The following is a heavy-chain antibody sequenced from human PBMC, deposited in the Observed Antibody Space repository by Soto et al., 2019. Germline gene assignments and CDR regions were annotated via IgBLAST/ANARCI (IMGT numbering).Heavy chain of an antibody. D-gene: IGHD3-16*02. CDR3: ARHSQEMITFGGVIGTFDY. CDR2: IYYSGST. Sequence: QLQLQESGPGLVKPSETLSLTCTVSGGSISSSSYYWGWIRQPPGKGLEWIGSIYYSGSTYYNPSLKSRVTISVDTSKNQFSLKLSSVTAADTAVYYCARHSQEMITFGGVIGTFDYWGQGTLVTVSS. CDR1: GGSISSSSYY. V-gene: IGHV4-39*01. J-gene: IGHJ4*02.